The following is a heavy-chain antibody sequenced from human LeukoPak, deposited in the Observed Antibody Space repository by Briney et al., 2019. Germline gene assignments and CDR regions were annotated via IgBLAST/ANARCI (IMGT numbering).Heavy chain of an antibody. CDR1: GFTVSSNY. CDR3: ASGSGSYRTPYYYMDV. Sequence: GGSLRLSCAASGFTVSSNYMSWVRQAPGEGLEWVSIIYSGGSTNYADSVKGRFTISRDNSKNTLYLQMNSLRAEDTAVYYCASGSGSYRTPYYYMDVWGKGTTVTVSS. J-gene: IGHJ6*03. D-gene: IGHD3-10*01. V-gene: IGHV3-53*01. CDR2: IYSGGST.